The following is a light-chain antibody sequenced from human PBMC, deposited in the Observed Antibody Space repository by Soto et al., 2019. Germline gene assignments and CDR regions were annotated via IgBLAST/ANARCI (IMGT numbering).Light chain of an antibody. Sequence: QSVLTQPPSVSGAPGQRVTISCTGSSSNIGAGYDVHWYQQLLGTAPKLLIYGNTNRPSGVPDRFSGSKSGTSASLAITGLQAEDDADYYCQSYDSSLSGWVFGGGTKLTVL. V-gene: IGLV1-40*01. CDR3: QSYDSSLSGWV. CDR1: SSNIGAGYD. J-gene: IGLJ3*02. CDR2: GNT.